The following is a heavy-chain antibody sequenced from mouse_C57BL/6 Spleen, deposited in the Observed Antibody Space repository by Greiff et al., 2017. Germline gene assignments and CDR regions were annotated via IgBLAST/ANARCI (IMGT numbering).Heavy chain of an antibody. CDR3: ARAGTTVVATNAMDY. CDR2: INPYNGDT. J-gene: IGHJ4*01. CDR1: GYSFTGYF. V-gene: IGHV1-20*01. Sequence: VQLQQSGPELVKPGDSVKISCKASGYSFTGYFMNWVMQSHGKSLEWIGRINPYNGDTFYNQKFKGKATLTVDKSSSTAHMELRSLTSEDSAVYYCARAGTTVVATNAMDYWGQGTSVTVSS. D-gene: IGHD1-1*01.